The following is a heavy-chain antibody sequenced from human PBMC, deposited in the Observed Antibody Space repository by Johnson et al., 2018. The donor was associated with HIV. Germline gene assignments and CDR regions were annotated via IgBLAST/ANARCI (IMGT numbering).Heavy chain of an antibody. J-gene: IGHJ3*01. Sequence: VQLVESGGGLVQPGGSLRLSCAASGFTFTTYDMHWVRQGTGKGLEWVSGIGTGGDTHYPDSVKGRFTISRDNFKNTLYLQMNSLRAEDTAVYYCASEVEYSILGGVWGQGTMVTVSS. V-gene: IGHV3-13*01. CDR1: GFTFTTYD. D-gene: IGHD6-6*01. CDR3: ASEVEYSILGGV. CDR2: IGTGGDT.